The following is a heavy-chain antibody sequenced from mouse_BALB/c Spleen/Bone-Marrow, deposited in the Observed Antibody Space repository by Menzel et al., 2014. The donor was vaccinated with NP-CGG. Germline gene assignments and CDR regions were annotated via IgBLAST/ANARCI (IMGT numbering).Heavy chain of an antibody. CDR2: ILLGSGCT. D-gene: IGHD1-1*01. J-gene: IGHJ4*01. Sequence: VQLQPSGAELMKPGASVKISCKATGYTFSSYWIEWVKQRPGHGLEWIEEILLGSGCTTYNAKFKGKATFTADPSSNAAYVRQSSLPSEDSALNYCARCGYGSSPYYYAMDYWGQGTSVTVSS. V-gene: IGHV1-9*01. CDR1: GYTFSSYW. CDR3: ARCGYGSSPYYYAMDY.